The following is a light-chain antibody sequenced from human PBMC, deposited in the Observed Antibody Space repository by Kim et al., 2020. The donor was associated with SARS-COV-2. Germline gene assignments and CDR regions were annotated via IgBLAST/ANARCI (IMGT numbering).Light chain of an antibody. CDR2: LYSDGRH. J-gene: IGLJ2*01. CDR3: QTWGSGIGV. V-gene: IGLV4-69*01. CDR1: TGQSNYA. Sequence: APVKLPGILGTGQSNYALGWLQQQPGKGPLYLMRLYSDGRHTKGDGIPDRFSGSTYGSEYSLTISSLQSEDEADYYCQTWGSGIGVFGGGTQLTVL.